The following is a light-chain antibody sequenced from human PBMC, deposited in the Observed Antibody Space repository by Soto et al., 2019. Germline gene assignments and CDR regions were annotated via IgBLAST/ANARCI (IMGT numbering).Light chain of an antibody. CDR2: EVN. V-gene: IGLV2-23*02. Sequence: QSALTQPASVSGSPGQSITISCTGTSSDVGLYDIVSWYQQYPGKAPKLIIYEVNKRPSGVSNRFSGSKSGNTASLTISGLQAEDEADYYCCSYAGTSTYVFGTGTKVTV. CDR3: CSYAGTSTYV. J-gene: IGLJ1*01. CDR1: SSDVGLYDI.